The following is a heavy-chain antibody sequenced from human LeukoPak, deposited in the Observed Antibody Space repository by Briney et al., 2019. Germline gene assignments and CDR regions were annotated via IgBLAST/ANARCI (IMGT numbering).Heavy chain of an antibody. CDR1: GFTFSSYW. V-gene: IGHV3-7*01. J-gene: IGHJ4*02. Sequence: GGSLRLSCAASGFTFSSYWMSWVRQAPGKGLEWLANIKEDGSDKYYVDSVKGRFTISRDNARNSLYLQMNNLRVEDTAVYYCARAGYTSGYDYWGQGTLVTVSS. CDR2: IKEDGSDK. CDR3: ARAGYTSGYDY. D-gene: IGHD6-19*01.